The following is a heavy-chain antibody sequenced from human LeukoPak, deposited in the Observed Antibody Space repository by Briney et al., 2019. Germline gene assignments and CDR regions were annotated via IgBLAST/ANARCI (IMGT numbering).Heavy chain of an antibody. CDR1: GFSLSNHG. J-gene: IGHJ6*02. D-gene: IGHD2-15*01. V-gene: IGHV3-33*01. Sequence: GGSLRLSCAASGFSLSNHGIHWVRQAPGKGLEWVSLIWYDGSNKYYADSVKGRFTISRDDSKNTVYLQMNSLRAEDTSVYYCARDGEYCSAGCTSHSYSYGLDVWGQGTTVTVSS. CDR2: IWYDGSNK. CDR3: ARDGEYCSAGCTSHSYSYGLDV.